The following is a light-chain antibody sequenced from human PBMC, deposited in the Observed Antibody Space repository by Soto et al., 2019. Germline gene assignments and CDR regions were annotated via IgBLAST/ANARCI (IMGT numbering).Light chain of an antibody. J-gene: IGKJ1*01. CDR2: GAS. CDR1: QSVTSNY. Sequence: EIGLTQSPGTLSLSPGERATLSCRASQSVTSNYLAWYQQKPGQAPRLLIFGASIRDTGIPDRFSGRGSGTVFTLTISSLEPEDFGVYYCQQYGSSPWTFGQGTKVDIK. V-gene: IGKV3-20*01. CDR3: QQYGSSPWT.